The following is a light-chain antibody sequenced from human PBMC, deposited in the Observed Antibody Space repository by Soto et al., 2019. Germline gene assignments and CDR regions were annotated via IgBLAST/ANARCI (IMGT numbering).Light chain of an antibody. CDR3: SSYTTSGTLGV. V-gene: IGLV2-14*01. CDR1: SSDVGVYNY. Sequence: QSAPTQPASVSGSPGQSITISCTGTSSDVGVYNYVSWYQQYPGKAPKLIIYEVSYRPSGVSDRFSGSKSGNTASLTISGLQAEDEDDYYCSSYTTSGTLGVFGTGTKLTVL. CDR2: EVS. J-gene: IGLJ1*01.